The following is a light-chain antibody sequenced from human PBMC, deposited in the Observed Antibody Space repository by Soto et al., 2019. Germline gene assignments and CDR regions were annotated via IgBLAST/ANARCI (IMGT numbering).Light chain of an antibody. Sequence: EIVLTQSPATLSLSPGERVTLSCRASQNVSTYLAWYQQKPGQAPRLLIYDASDRATGIPARFSGSGSGTGFTLTISSLEPEDFAVYYCQQRTNWLTFGPGTKVDIK. CDR1: QNVSTY. V-gene: IGKV3-11*01. J-gene: IGKJ3*01. CDR2: DAS. CDR3: QQRTNWLT.